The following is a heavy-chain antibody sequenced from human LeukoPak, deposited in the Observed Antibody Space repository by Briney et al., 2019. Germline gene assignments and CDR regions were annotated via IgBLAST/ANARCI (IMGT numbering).Heavy chain of an antibody. Sequence: SETLSLTCAVYGGSFSGNYWSWIRQSPGKGLEWVGEINHSGSTSYNPSLKSRVTMSVDTSKNQFSLKLSSVTAADTAVYYCARRGSASTLDYWGQGTLVTVSS. J-gene: IGHJ4*02. CDR1: GGSFSGNY. CDR3: ARRGSASTLDY. CDR2: INHSGST. D-gene: IGHD2-2*01. V-gene: IGHV4-34*01.